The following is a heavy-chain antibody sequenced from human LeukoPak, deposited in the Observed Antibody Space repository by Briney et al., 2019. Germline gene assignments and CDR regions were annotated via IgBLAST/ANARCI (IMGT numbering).Heavy chain of an antibody. CDR2: IYYSGST. CDR1: GGSISSGDYY. J-gene: IGHJ5*02. Sequence: PSQTLSLTCTVSGGSISSGDYYWSWIRQPPGKGLEWIGYIYYSGSTYYNPSLKSRVTISVDTSKNQFSLKLSSVTAADTAVYYCARGAAAAGTSWFDPWGQGTLVTVSS. D-gene: IGHD6-13*01. V-gene: IGHV4-30-4*08. CDR3: ARGAAAAGTSWFDP.